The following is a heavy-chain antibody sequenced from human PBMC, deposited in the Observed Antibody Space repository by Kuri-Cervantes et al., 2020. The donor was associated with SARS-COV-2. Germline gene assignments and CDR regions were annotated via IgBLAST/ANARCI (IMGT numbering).Heavy chain of an antibody. Sequence: SVKVSCKASGGTFSSHAISWVRQAPGQGLEWMGGIIPIFGTANYAQKFQGRVTMTEDTSTDTAYMELSSLRSEDTAVYYCATVRGGGAYYDFWSGYHNGAPFDYWGQGTLVTVSS. D-gene: IGHD3-3*01. CDR1: GGTFSSHA. V-gene: IGHV1-69*06. CDR2: IIPIFGTA. CDR3: ATVRGGGAYYDFWSGYHNGAPFDY. J-gene: IGHJ4*02.